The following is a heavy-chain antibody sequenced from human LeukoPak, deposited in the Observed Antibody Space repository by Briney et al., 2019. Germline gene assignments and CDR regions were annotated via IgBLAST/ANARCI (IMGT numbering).Heavy chain of an antibody. CDR2: TYYRSKWYN. J-gene: IGHJ4*02. Sequence: SQTLSLTCAISGDSVSSNSAAWNWIRQSPSRGLEWLGRTYYRSKWYNDYAVSVKSRITINPDTSKNQFSLQLNSVTAADTAVYYCANSANYGDNSGYFDYWGQGTLVTVSS. D-gene: IGHD4-17*01. V-gene: IGHV6-1*01. CDR1: GDSVSSNSAA. CDR3: ANSANYGDNSGYFDY.